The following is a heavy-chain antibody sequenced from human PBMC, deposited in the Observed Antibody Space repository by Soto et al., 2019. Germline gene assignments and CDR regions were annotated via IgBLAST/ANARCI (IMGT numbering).Heavy chain of an antibody. D-gene: IGHD3-16*01. CDR3: SGGVRGYYYYYGMDV. J-gene: IGHJ6*02. Sequence: PGESLKISCKGSGYSCTSYWIGWVRQMPGKGLEWMGIIYPGDSDTRYSPSFQGQVTISRDDSKSIAYLQMNSLKTEDTAVYYCSGGVRGYYYYYGMDVWGQGTTVTVSS. CDR2: IYPGDSDT. V-gene: IGHV5-51*01. CDR1: GYSCTSYW.